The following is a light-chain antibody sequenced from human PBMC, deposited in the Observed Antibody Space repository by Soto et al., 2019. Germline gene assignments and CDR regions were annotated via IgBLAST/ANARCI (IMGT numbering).Light chain of an antibody. V-gene: IGKV1-5*01. CDR1: QSISSW. J-gene: IGKJ1*01. CDR2: DAS. CDR3: QQYSSYRT. Sequence: DIQMTPSPSTLSASVGDRVTITCRASQSISSWLAWYQQKPGKAPKLLIYDASSLESGVPSRFSGSGSGTEFTLTISSLQPDDFATYYCQQYSSYRTFGQGTKVDIK.